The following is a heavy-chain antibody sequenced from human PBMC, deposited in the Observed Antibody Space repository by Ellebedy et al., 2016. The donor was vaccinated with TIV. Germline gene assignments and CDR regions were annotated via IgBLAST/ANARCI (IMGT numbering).Heavy chain of an antibody. D-gene: IGHD2-15*01. CDR3: AKADVGFFDSSGNFRTSHYYGMDV. J-gene: IGHJ6*02. Sequence: GESLKISXAASGVGFTFRSYAMSWVRQAPGKGLEWVSTISYSGGNAYYTDSVKGRFTLTRDNSKSTLYLQMNSLRVEDTAVYYCAKADVGFFDSSGNFRTSHYYGMDVWGQGTTVTVSS. CDR1: GVGFTFRSYA. V-gene: IGHV3-23*01. CDR2: ISYSGGNA.